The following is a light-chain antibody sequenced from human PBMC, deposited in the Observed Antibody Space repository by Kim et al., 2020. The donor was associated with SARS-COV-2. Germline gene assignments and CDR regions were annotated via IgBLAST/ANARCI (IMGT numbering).Light chain of an antibody. J-gene: IGLJ2*01. CDR1: RLGDRY. CDR3: QAWDGSAVV. CDR2: LDT. Sequence: SVSLGQTASITCSGDRLGDRYVCWYQQKPGLSPVLVIYLDTRRPSGIPERFSASNSGDTATLTISGTQALDEADYYCQAWDGSAVVFGGGTQLTVL. V-gene: IGLV3-1*01.